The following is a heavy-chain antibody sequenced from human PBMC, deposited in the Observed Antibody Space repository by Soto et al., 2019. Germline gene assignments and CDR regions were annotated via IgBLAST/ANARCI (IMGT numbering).Heavy chain of an antibody. CDR3: AREFPYYESSDSYFDY. D-gene: IGHD3-16*01. CDR2: IYHSGST. Sequence: LSLTCAVSGGSISSSNWWSWVRQPPGKGLEWIGEIYHSGSTNYNPSLKSRITVTPDTSKNQFSLHLKSVTPEDTAVYYCAREFPYYESSDSYFDYWGQGALVTVSS. J-gene: IGHJ4*02. CDR1: GGSISSSNW. V-gene: IGHV4-4*02.